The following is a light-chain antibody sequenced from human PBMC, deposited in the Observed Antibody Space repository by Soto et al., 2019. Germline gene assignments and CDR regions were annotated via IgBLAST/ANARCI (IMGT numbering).Light chain of an antibody. CDR3: QQTYSTPYT. CDR2: AAS. Sequence: DIRMTQSPSSLSASVGDRVTITCRASQSISSYLNWYQQKPGTAPKLLIYAASSLQSGVPSGFSGSGSGTDFTLIISSLQPEDSATYYCQQTYSTPYTFGQGTKLEIK. J-gene: IGKJ2*01. CDR1: QSISSY. V-gene: IGKV1-39*01.